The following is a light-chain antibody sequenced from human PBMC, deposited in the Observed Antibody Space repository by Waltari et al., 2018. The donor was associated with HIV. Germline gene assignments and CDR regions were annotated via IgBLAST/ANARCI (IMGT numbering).Light chain of an antibody. CDR3: AACDDSLSGVV. CDR1: SSNIGSKY. V-gene: IGLV1-47*01. Sequence: QSVLTPPPSASGTPGQRVTISCSGSSSNIGSKYVYWYQHLPGTAPKLLIYRNSQRPSGVPDRSAGSKSGNSASLAISGLRSEDEADYYCAACDDSLSGVVFGGGTKLTVL. J-gene: IGLJ2*01. CDR2: RNS.